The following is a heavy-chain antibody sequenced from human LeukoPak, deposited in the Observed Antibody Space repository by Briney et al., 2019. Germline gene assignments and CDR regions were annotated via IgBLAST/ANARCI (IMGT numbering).Heavy chain of an antibody. D-gene: IGHD2-2*01. Sequence: SEILSLTCAVYGGSFSGYYWSWIRQPPGKGLEWIGEINHSGSTNYNPSLKSRVTISVDTSKNQFSLKLSSVTAADTAVYYCARSTWNFDYWGQGTLVTVSS. CDR2: INHSGST. CDR3: ARSTWNFDY. V-gene: IGHV4-34*01. J-gene: IGHJ4*02. CDR1: GGSFSGYY.